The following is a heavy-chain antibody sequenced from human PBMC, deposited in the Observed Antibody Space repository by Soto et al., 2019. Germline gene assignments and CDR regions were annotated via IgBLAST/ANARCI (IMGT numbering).Heavy chain of an antibody. J-gene: IGHJ6*02. CDR1: GDSVSSNSAA. Sequence: SQTLSLTCAISGDSVSSNSAAWNWIRQSPSRGLEWLGRTYYRSKWYNDYAVSVKSRITINPDTSKNQFSLQLNSVTPEDTAVYYCARGPSGGYDTHYYYYGMDVWGQGTTVTVSS. V-gene: IGHV6-1*01. D-gene: IGHD1-26*01. CDR2: TYYRSKWYN. CDR3: ARGPSGGYDTHYYYYGMDV.